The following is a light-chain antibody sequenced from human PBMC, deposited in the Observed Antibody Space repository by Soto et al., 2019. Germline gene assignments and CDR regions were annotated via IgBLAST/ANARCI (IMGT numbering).Light chain of an antibody. V-gene: IGKV1-6*01. CDR1: QGIRNE. Sequence: AIQMTQSPSSLSASVGDRVTITCRASQGIRNELGWYQQKPGKAPKLLIYVASNLQRGVPSRFSGSGSDTDFTLTISSLQPEDFATYYCLQDYNYPFTFGQGTRVEIK. J-gene: IGKJ5*01. CDR2: VAS. CDR3: LQDYNYPFT.